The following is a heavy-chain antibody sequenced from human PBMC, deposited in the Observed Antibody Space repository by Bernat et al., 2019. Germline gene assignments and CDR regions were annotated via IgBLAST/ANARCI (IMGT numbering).Heavy chain of an antibody. Sequence: EVQLVESGGGLVKPGGSLRLSCAASGFTFSNAWMNWVRQAPGKGLEWVGRIKSKTDGGTTDYAAPVKGRFTISRDDSKNTLYLQMNSLKTKDTAVYYCTTMGGYCSGGSCYWGLDYWGQGTLVTVSS. CDR1: GFTFSNAW. CDR3: TTMGGYCSGGSCYWGLDY. D-gene: IGHD2-15*01. CDR2: IKSKTDGGTT. J-gene: IGHJ4*02. V-gene: IGHV3-15*07.